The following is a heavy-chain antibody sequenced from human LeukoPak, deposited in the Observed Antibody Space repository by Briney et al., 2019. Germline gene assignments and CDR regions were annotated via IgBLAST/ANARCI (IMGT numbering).Heavy chain of an antibody. Sequence: GASVKVSCKASGGTFSSYAISWVRQAPGQGLEWMGGIIPIFGTANYAQKFQGRVTITADESTSTAYMELSSLRSEDTAVYYCATQLGVYYYDSSAPFDYWGQGTLVTVSS. V-gene: IGHV1-69*13. CDR2: IIPIFGTA. CDR1: GGTFSSYA. D-gene: IGHD3-22*01. J-gene: IGHJ4*02. CDR3: ATQLGVYYYDSSAPFDY.